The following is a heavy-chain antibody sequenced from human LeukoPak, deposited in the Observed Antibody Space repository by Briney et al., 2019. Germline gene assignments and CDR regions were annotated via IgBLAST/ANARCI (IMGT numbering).Heavy chain of an antibody. CDR2: IYYSGST. V-gene: IGHV4-31*03. J-gene: IGHJ4*02. CDR3: ARWYGSYYAFDY. CDR1: GGSISSGGYY. D-gene: IGHD1-26*01. Sequence: SETLSLTCTVSGGSISSGGYYWSWIRQHPGKGLEWIGYIYYSGSTYYNPSLKSRVTISVDTSKNQFSLKLSSVTAADTAVYYCARWYGSYYAFDYWGQGTLVTVSS.